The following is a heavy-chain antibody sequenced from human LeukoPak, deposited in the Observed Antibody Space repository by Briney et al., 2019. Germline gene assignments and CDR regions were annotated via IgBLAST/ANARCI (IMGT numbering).Heavy chain of an antibody. V-gene: IGHV4-39*07. CDR3: ARERMYRYGYNEYHSYMDI. CDR2: IYYSGST. Sequence: SPSETLSLTCTVSGGSISSSSYYWGWIRQPPGKGLAWFGSIYYSGSTYYNPSLKSRVTISVDTSNNHFSLKLSSATAADTAVYYSARERMYRYGYNEYHSYMDIWGKGTTVTVSS. CDR1: GGSISSSSYY. D-gene: IGHD5-24*01. J-gene: IGHJ6*03.